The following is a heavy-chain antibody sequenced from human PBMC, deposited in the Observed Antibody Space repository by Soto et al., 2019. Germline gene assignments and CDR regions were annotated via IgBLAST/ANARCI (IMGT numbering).Heavy chain of an antibody. D-gene: IGHD3-10*01. CDR1: GHSFTRPSDY. J-gene: IGHJ5*01. CDR3: MRDRAGATADS. Sequence: QVQLVQSGAEVKMPGASVKVTCKASGHSFTRPSDYMHWVRQAPGQGLEWVGIINLSDGSTSYAQRAQGRVTLTSDTSTSTVYRELSSLRSDDTAIDYCMRDRAGATADSWGQGTLVTVSS. CDR2: INLSDGST. V-gene: IGHV1-46*01.